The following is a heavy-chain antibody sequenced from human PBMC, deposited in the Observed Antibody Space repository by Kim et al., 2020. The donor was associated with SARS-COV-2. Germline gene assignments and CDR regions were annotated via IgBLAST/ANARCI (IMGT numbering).Heavy chain of an antibody. CDR1: GYTFTSYG. J-gene: IGHJ5*02. D-gene: IGHD6-6*01. CDR3: ARKRPYSSSPQPGGWFDP. Sequence: ASVKVSCKASGYTFTSYGISWVRQAPGQGLEWMGWISAYNGNTNYAQKLQGRVTMTTDTSTSTAYMELRSLRSDDTAVYYCARKRPYSSSPQPGGWFDPWGQGTLVTVSS. V-gene: IGHV1-18*01. CDR2: ISAYNGNT.